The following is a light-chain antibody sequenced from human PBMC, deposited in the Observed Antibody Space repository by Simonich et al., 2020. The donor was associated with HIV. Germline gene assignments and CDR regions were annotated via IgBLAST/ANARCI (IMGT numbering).Light chain of an antibody. CDR1: QSISSY. J-gene: IGKJ1*01. V-gene: IGKV1-39*01. CDR3: QQSYNTPRT. Sequence: DIQTTQSPSSLSASVGDRVTITCRASQSISSYLNWYQQKPGKAPKLLIYAASSLQSGVPSRFSGSGSGTDFTLTISSLQPEDFATYYCQQSYNTPRTFGQGSKVEIK. CDR2: AAS.